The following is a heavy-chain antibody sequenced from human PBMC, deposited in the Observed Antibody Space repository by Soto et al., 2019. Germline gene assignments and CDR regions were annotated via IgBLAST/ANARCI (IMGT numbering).Heavy chain of an antibody. V-gene: IGHV3-33*01. J-gene: IGHJ6*02. CDR3: ARVSSGTNYYYGMDV. CDR2: IWYDGSNK. Sequence: PGGSLRFSCAASGFTFSSYGMHWVRQAPGKGLEWVAVIWYDGSNKYYADSVKGRFTISRDNSKNTLYLQMNSLRAEDTAVYYCARVSSGTNYYYGMDVWGQGTTVTVSS. D-gene: IGHD1-7*01. CDR1: GFTFSSYG.